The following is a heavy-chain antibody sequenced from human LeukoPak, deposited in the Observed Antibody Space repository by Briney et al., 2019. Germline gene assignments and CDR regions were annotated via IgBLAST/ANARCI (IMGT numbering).Heavy chain of an antibody. CDR2: IDTLGNT. CDR3: IRIKTREHQYGMDV. CDR1: GFAFNTYD. J-gene: IGHJ6*02. Sequence: GGSLGLSCAASGFAFNTYDMHWVRQATGKGLDWVSAIDTLGNTYYSGSVEGRFTISREDAKNSLYLQMNSLRDGDTAVYYCIRIKTREHQYGMDVWGQGTTVTVSS. D-gene: IGHD1-26*01. V-gene: IGHV3-13*01.